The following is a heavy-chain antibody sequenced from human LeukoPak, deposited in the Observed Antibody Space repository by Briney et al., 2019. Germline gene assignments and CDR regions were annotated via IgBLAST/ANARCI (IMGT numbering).Heavy chain of an antibody. CDR2: ISYDGSNK. CDR1: GFTFSSYA. Sequence: GGSLRLSCAASGFTFSSYAMHWVRQAPGKGLEWVAVISYDGSNKYYADSVKGRFTISRDNSKNTLYLQMNSLRAEDTAVYYYARDQGATTVYYYYGMDVWGQGTTVTVSS. J-gene: IGHJ6*02. CDR3: ARDQGATTVYYYYGMDV. D-gene: IGHD1-26*01. V-gene: IGHV3-30-3*01.